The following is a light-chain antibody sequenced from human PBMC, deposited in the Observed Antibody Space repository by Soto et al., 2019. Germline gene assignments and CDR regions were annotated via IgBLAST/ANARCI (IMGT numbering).Light chain of an antibody. CDR1: QGIRNF. CDR2: AAS. J-gene: IGKJ3*01. CDR3: QKYSSVPV. V-gene: IGKV1-27*01. Sequence: DIQMTQSPTSLSASVGDSVTNTCRASQGIRNFVAWYQQKPGKAPKLLIYAASTLQSGVPSRFSGSGSGTDFTLTINSLQPEDVATYSCQKYSSVPVFGPGTKVEIK.